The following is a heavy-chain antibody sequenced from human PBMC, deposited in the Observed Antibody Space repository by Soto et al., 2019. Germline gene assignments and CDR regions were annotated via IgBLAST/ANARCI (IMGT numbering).Heavy chain of an antibody. CDR1: GFTFSSYA. J-gene: IGHJ4*02. CDR3: ARSQVGGYSYGEYYYFDY. CDR2: ISYDGSNK. Sequence: QVQLVESGGGVVQPGRSLRLSCAASGFTFSSYAMHWVRQAPGEGLEWVAVISYDGSNKYYADSVKGRFTISRDNSKNTLYLQMNSLRAEDTAVYYCARSQVGGYSYGEYYYFDYWGQGTLVTVSS. V-gene: IGHV3-30-3*01. D-gene: IGHD5-18*01.